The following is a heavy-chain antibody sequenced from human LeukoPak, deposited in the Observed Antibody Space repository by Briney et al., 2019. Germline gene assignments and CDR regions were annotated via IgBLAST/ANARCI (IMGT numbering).Heavy chain of an antibody. CDR2: ISGSGGST. D-gene: IGHD1-7*01. J-gene: IGHJ4*02. CDR1: GFSFSGYA. CDR3: ASPRITGTSWPFDY. V-gene: IGHV3-23*01. Sequence: GGSLRLSCAASGFSFSGYAMNWVRQAPGKGLEWVSVISGSGGSTYYADSVKGRFTISRDNSKNTLDLQMNSLRAEDTAVYYCASPRITGTSWPFDYWGQGTLVTVSS.